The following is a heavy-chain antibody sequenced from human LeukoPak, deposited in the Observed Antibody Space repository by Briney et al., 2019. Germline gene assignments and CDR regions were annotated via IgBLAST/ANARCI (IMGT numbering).Heavy chain of an antibody. CDR2: ISASGGGT. V-gene: IGHV3-23*01. J-gene: IGHJ4*02. CDR1: GFNFRTNA. CDR3: ASAPYDFWSGLEYYFDY. Sequence: GGSLRLSCAASGFNFRTNAMSWVRQAPGKGLEWVSAISASGGGTYYADSVKGRFTISRDNSKNTLYLQMNSLRAEDTAVYYCASAPYDFWSGLEYYFDYWGQGTLVTVSS. D-gene: IGHD3-3*01.